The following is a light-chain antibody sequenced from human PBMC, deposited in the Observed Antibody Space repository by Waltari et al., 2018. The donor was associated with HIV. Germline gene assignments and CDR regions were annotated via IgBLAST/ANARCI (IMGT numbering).Light chain of an antibody. Sequence: LTQPPSVSESPGKTVTISCTRSSGSIASNYVQLYQQRPGSAPTTLIYEDDQRPSGVPDRFSGSIDTSSNSASLTISGLKTEDEADYYCQSFDTSNQWIFGGGTKLTVL. CDR1: SGSIASNY. CDR3: QSFDTSNQWI. J-gene: IGLJ2*01. V-gene: IGLV6-57*03. CDR2: EDD.